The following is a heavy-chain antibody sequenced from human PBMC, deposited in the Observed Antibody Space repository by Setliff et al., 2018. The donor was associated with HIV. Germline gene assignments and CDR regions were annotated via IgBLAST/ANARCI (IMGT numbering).Heavy chain of an antibody. CDR3: ARGLNYYGSGSYLPLGY. CDR1: GGSFNDYY. D-gene: IGHD3-10*01. CDR2: IDHSGST. J-gene: IGHJ4*02. V-gene: IGHV4-34*01. Sequence: SETLSLTCAVYGGSFNDYYWTWIRQPPGKGLEWIGEIDHSGSTKYNPSLKSRVTISIDTSKNQISLKLSSVTAADTAVYYCARGLNYYGSGSYLPLGYWGQGTLVTVSS.